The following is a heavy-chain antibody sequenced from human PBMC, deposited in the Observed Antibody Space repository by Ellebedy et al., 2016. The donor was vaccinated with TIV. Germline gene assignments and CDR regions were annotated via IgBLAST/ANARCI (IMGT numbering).Heavy chain of an antibody. Sequence: GSLRLSCTVSGGSVTSSNYYWSWIRQPPGKGLEWIGYIYYSGLTTYNPSLKSRVTISVDTSKNQFSLMLTSVTAADTAVYYCARVTGGSGSFYNFPEYWGQGLLVTVSS. J-gene: IGHJ4*02. CDR2: IYYSGLT. V-gene: IGHV4-61*01. CDR1: GGSVTSSNYY. D-gene: IGHD3-10*01. CDR3: ARVTGGSGSFYNFPEY.